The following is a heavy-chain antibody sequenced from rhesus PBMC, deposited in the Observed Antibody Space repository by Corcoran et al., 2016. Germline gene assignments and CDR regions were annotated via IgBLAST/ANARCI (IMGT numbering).Heavy chain of an antibody. V-gene: IGHV4-73*01. J-gene: IGHJ6*01. D-gene: IGHD4-23*01. CDR2: IYGKIAST. CDR3: ARFGEYSNYYYGLDS. CDR1: GGSLSGYYY. Sequence: QVKLQQWGEGLVKPSETMSLTCAVYGGSLSGYYYWSWISQPPGQGLEWIGYIYGKIASTNYNPSLKNRVTISKDTAKNQFSLKLSSVTAADTAVYYCARFGEYSNYYYGLDSWGQGVVVTVSS.